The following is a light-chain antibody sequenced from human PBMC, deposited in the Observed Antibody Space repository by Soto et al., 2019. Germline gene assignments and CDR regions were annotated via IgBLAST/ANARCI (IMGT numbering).Light chain of an antibody. CDR2: GAS. J-gene: IGKJ2*01. CDR1: QSVSSN. Sequence: EIVMTQSPATLSVSPGERASLSCRASQSVSSNLAWYQQRPGQAPRLLIYGASNRATGIPARFSGSGSGTEFTLTISSLEPEDFAVYYCQQRSNWPPTFGQGTKLEIK. CDR3: QQRSNWPPT. V-gene: IGKV3-15*01.